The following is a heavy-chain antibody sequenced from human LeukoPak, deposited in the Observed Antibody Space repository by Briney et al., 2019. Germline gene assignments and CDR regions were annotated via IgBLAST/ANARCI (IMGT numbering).Heavy chain of an antibody. V-gene: IGHV3-64*01. CDR1: GFTFSSYA. CDR3: ARARTRRLLALRDKDAFDI. CDR2: ISSNGGST. Sequence: GGSLRLSCAASGFTFSSYAMYWVRQAPGKGLEYVSAISSNGGSTYYANSVKGRFTISRDNSKNTLYLQMGSLRAEDMAVYYCARARTRRLLALRDKDAFDIWGQGTMVTVSS. J-gene: IGHJ3*02. D-gene: IGHD6-25*01.